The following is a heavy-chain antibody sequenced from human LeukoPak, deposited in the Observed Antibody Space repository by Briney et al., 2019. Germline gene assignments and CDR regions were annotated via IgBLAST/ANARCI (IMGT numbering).Heavy chain of an antibody. CDR3: SRGLDSRKLGY. CDR2: IHPSGTL. V-gene: IGHV4-31*03. J-gene: IGHJ4*02. CDR1: GASFSSGDQY. Sequence: PSQTLSLTCTVSGASFSSGDQYWNWIRQSPGKGLEWIGSIHPSGTLYNNPSLESRVTTSMDTSKNQFSLNLNSVTAADTAVYFCSRGLDSRKLGYWGQGTLVTVSS. D-gene: IGHD3-22*01.